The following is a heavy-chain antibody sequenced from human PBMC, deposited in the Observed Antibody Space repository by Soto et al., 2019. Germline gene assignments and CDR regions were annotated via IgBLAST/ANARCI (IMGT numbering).Heavy chain of an antibody. CDR2: ISGSADST. J-gene: IGHJ6*02. Sequence: GGSLRLSCAASGFAFSSYAMSWVRQAPGKGLEWVSAISGSADSTYYAYSVKGRFTISRDNCKNTLSLQMSSLRSEDTAVYYCARAYCSSTSCYSDYYYGMDVWGQGTTVTVSS. V-gene: IGHV3-23*01. CDR1: GFAFSSYA. D-gene: IGHD2-2*01. CDR3: ARAYCSSTSCYSDYYYGMDV.